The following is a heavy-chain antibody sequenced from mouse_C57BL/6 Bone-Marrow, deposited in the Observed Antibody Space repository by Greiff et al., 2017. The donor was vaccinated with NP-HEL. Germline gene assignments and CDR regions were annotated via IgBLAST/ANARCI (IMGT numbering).Heavy chain of an antibody. CDR3: ARRELRLGDYFDD. Sequence: EVQLQQSGPVLVKPGASVKMSCKASGYTFTDYYMNWVKQSHGKSLEWIGVINPYNGGTSYNQKFKVKATLTVDKSSSTAYMEHNSLTAEDAAVYYGARRELRLGDYFDDWGQGTTLTVSS. V-gene: IGHV1-19*01. CDR1: GYTFTDYY. CDR2: INPYNGGT. D-gene: IGHD1-1*01. J-gene: IGHJ2*01.